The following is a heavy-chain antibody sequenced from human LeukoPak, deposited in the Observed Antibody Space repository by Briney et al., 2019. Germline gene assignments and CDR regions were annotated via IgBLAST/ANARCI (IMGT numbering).Heavy chain of an antibody. CDR2: IYHSGTT. D-gene: IGHD3-10*01. Sequence: SETLSLTCTVSGDSISSNYWSWIRQPPGKGLEWIGEIYHSGTTNYNPSLKSRVTISVDKSKNQFSLNLSSVTAADTAVYYCARVKFEDYFGSGSSYNDFWGQGTLVTVSS. V-gene: IGHV4-59*12. J-gene: IGHJ4*02. CDR1: GDSISSNY. CDR3: ARVKFEDYFGSGSSYNDF.